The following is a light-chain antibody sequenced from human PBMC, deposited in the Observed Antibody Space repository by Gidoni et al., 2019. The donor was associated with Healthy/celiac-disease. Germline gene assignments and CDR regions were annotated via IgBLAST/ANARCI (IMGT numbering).Light chain of an antibody. Sequence: QSALTQPSSVSGSPGPSTTISCTGTSSDVGSYNLVSWYQQHPGKAPKLMIYEGSKRPSGVSNRFSGSKSGNTASLTISGLQAEDEAYYYCCSYAGSSTVVFGGGTKLTVL. J-gene: IGLJ2*01. CDR2: EGS. CDR3: CSYAGSSTVV. V-gene: IGLV2-23*01. CDR1: SSDVGSYNL.